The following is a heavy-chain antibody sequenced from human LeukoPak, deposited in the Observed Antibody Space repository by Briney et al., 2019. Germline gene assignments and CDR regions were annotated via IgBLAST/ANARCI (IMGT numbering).Heavy chain of an antibody. CDR1: GFTFSSYS. CDR2: ISSSSSTI. CDR3: AREVNDYGDSFDY. Sequence: PGGSLRLSCAASGFTFSSYSMNWVRQAPGKGLEWVSYISSSSSTIYYADSVKGRFTISRDSAKNSLYLQMNSLRAEDTAVYYCAREVNDYGDSFDYWGRGTLVTVSS. D-gene: IGHD4-17*01. J-gene: IGHJ4*02. V-gene: IGHV3-48*01.